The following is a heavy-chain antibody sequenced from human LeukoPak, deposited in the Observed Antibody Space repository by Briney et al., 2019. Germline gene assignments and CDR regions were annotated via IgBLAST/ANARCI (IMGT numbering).Heavy chain of an antibody. CDR3: ARLIVGCTDGVCYKGHVF. V-gene: IGHV4-39*07. CDR1: GGSISSSSYY. CDR2: INHSGST. J-gene: IGHJ4*02. Sequence: SETLSLTCTVSGGSISSSSYYWSWIRQPPGKGLEWIGEINHSGSTNYNPSLKSRVTISVDTSKNQFSLKLSSVTAADTAVYYCARLIVGCTDGVCYKGHVFWGQGTLVTVS. D-gene: IGHD2-8*01.